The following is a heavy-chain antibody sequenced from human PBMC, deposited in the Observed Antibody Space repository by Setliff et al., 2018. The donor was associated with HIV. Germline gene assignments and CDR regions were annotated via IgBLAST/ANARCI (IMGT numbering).Heavy chain of an antibody. CDR3: ARDWWELPALDC. CDR2: ISGYNGNT. D-gene: IGHD2-15*01. Sequence: ASVKVSCKASGYTSTSYGISWVRQAPGQGLEWMGWISGYNGNTNYAQNLQGRVTMTTDTSTSTAYMELRSLRSDDTAVYYCARDWWELPALDCWGQGTRVTVSS. CDR1: GYTSTSYG. J-gene: IGHJ4*02. V-gene: IGHV1-18*01.